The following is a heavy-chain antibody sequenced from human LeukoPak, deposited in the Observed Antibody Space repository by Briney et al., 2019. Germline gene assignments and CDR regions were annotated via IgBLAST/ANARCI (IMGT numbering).Heavy chain of an antibody. D-gene: IGHD1-26*01. CDR3: ARGLSGSYGAFDI. J-gene: IGHJ3*02. CDR1: GFTFSGYS. CDR2: ISSSSSTI. Sequence: PGGSLRLSCAASGFTFSGYSMNWVRQAPGKGLEWVSYISSSSSTIYYADSVKGRFTISRDNAKNSLYLQMNSLGAEDTAVYYCARGLSGSYGAFDIWGQGTMVTVSS. V-gene: IGHV3-48*01.